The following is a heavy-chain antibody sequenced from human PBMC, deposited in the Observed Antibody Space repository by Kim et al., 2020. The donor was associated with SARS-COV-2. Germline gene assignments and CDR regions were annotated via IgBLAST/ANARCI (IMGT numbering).Heavy chain of an antibody. Sequence: GGSLRLSCAASGFTFDDYAMHWVRQTPGKGLEWVSGISWSSASIGYADSVKGRFTISRDNAKNSLYLQMNSLRPDDTALYYCAKDAYISAWFHIDYWGQGILVTVSA. V-gene: IGHV3-9*01. CDR2: ISWSSASI. CDR1: GFTFDDYA. D-gene: IGHD6-19*01. J-gene: IGHJ4*02. CDR3: AKDAYISAWFHIDY.